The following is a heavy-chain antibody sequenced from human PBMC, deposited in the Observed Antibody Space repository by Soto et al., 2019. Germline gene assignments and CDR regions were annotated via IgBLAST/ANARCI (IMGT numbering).Heavy chain of an antibody. V-gene: IGHV4-30-2*01. CDR1: GGSISSGGYS. J-gene: IGHJ4*02. CDR3: ARAIVLVPAAMPQIDY. Sequence: SETLSLTCAVSGGSISSGGYSWSWIRQPPGKGLEWIGYIYHSGSTYYNPSLKSRVTISVDRSKNQFSLKLSSVTAADTAVYYCARAIVLVPAAMPQIDYWGQGTLVTVSS. D-gene: IGHD2-2*01. CDR2: IYHSGST.